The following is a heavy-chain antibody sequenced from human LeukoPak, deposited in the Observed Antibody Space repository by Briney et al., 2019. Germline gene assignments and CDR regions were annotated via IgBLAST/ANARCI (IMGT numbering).Heavy chain of an antibody. CDR3: ARGGSYYMGGDIDY. CDR2: MNPNSGNT. D-gene: IGHD1-26*01. CDR1: GYTFTSYD. J-gene: IGHJ4*02. Sequence: GASVKVSCKASGYTFTSYDINWVRQATGQGPERMGWMNPNSGNTGYAQKFQGRVTMTRNTSISTAYMELSSLRSEDTAVYYCARGGSYYMGGDIDYWGQGTLVTVSS. V-gene: IGHV1-8*01.